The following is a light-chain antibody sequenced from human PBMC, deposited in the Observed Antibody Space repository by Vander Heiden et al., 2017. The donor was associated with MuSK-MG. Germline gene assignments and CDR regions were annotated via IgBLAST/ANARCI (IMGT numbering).Light chain of an antibody. CDR1: QGISNY. J-gene: IGKJ5*01. CDR3: QKYNSAPQIT. V-gene: IGKV1-27*01. CDR2: AAS. Sequence: DIQMTQSPSSLSASVGDRVTITCRASQGISNYLAWYQQKPGKGPKLLIYAASTLQSGVPSRFSGSGSGTDFTLTISSLQPEDVATYYCQKYNSAPQITFGQGTLLEIK.